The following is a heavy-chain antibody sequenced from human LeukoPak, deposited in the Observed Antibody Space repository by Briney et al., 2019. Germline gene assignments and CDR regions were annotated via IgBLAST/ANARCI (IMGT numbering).Heavy chain of an antibody. D-gene: IGHD2-2*01. CDR1: GFTFSSYW. J-gene: IGHJ4*02. CDR2: INSDGSST. CDR3: ASEGYCSSTSCYDY. V-gene: IGHV3-74*01. Sequence: PGGSLRLSCAASGFTFSSYWMHWVRQAPGKGLVWVSHINSDGSSTSYADSVKGRFTISRDNAKNTLYLQMNSLRAEDTAVYYCASEGYCSSTSCYDYWGQGTLVTVSS.